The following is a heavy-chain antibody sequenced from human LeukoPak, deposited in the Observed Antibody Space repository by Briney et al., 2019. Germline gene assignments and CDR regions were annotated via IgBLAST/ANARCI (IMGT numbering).Heavy chain of an antibody. Sequence: PGGSLRLSCAASGFTFDDYAMHWVRQAPGKGLEWVSGISWNSGSIGYADSVKGRFTISRDNAKNSLYLQMNSLRAEDTAVYYCAREAVVVLRDAFDIWGQGTMVTVSS. J-gene: IGHJ3*02. CDR3: AREAVVVLRDAFDI. V-gene: IGHV3-9*01. CDR1: GFTFDDYA. D-gene: IGHD2/OR15-2a*01. CDR2: ISWNSGSI.